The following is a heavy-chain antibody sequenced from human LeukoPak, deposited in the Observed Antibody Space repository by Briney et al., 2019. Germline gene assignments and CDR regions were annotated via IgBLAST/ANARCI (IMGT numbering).Heavy chain of an antibody. CDR2: IYYSGST. D-gene: IGHD1-1*01. J-gene: IGHJ5*02. Sequence: SETLSLTCTVSGGSISSSGYFWGWIRQPPGKGLEWIGSIYYSGSTYYNPSLKSRVTISVDTSKNQFSLKLSSVIAADTAVYYCARHSMQTGTPRRDWFDPWGQGTLVTVSS. V-gene: IGHV4-39*01. CDR1: GGSISSSGYF. CDR3: ARHSMQTGTPRRDWFDP.